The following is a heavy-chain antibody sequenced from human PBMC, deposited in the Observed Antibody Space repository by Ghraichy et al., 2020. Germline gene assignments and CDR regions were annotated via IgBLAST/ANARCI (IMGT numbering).Heavy chain of an antibody. CDR1: GFTFSSYW. CDR2: INSDGSSI. V-gene: IGHV3-74*01. D-gene: IGHD2-15*01. CDR3: ARGGAEYCSGGSCYAGDY. J-gene: IGHJ4*02. Sequence: GESLNISCAVSGFTFSSYWMHWVRQAPGKGLVWVSRINSDGSSISYADSVKGRFTFSRDNAKNTLYLQMNSLRADDTAVYYCARGGAEYCSGGSCYAGDYWGQGTLVTVSS.